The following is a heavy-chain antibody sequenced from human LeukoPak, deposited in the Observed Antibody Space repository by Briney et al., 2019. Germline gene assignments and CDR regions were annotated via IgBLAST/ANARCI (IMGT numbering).Heavy chain of an antibody. CDR2: FYYSGST. Sequence: TESLTCTVSGGSISSGGYYWSWIRQHPGKGLEWIGYFYYSGSTYYNPSLKSRVTISVDTSKNQFSLKLSSVTAADTAVYYCARVSQYYDFWSVYYDYWGQGTMLSV. V-gene: IGHV4-31*03. CDR3: ARVSQYYDFWSVYYDY. J-gene: IGHJ4*02. D-gene: IGHD3-3*01. CDR1: GGSISSGGYY.